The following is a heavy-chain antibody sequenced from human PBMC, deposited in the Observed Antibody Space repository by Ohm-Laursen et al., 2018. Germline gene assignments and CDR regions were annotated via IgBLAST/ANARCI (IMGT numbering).Heavy chain of an antibody. Sequence: SETLSLTCAVSGYSISSGYFWGWTRQPPGKWLEWIGTIYHSGSTYYNPSLKSRVTISVDTSKNQFSLKLSSVTAADTAVYYCARGGYYDSSGYSVYDPWGQGTLVTVSS. CDR2: IYHSGST. CDR3: ARGGYYDSSGYSVYDP. J-gene: IGHJ5*02. D-gene: IGHD3-22*01. CDR1: GYSISSGYF. V-gene: IGHV4-38-2*01.